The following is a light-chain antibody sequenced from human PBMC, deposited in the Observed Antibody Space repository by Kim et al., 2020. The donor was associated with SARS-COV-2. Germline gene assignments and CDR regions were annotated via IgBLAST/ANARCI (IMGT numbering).Light chain of an antibody. Sequence: SASVGDRVTITCRASQDIRNDLGWYQHKSGQAPKVLIYGASTLQSGVPSRFSGSGSGTDFTLTISSLQPEDFATYYCLQDYSYPRTFGQGTKVDIK. CDR1: QDIRND. CDR2: GAS. CDR3: LQDYSYPRT. J-gene: IGKJ1*01. V-gene: IGKV1-6*01.